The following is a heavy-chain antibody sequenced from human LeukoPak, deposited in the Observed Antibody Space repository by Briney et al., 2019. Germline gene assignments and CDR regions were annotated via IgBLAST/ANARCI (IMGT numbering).Heavy chain of an antibody. Sequence: PGGSLRLSCAASGFTFSSYAMHWVRQAPGKGLEWVAVISYDGSNKYYADSVKGRFTISRDNSKNTLYLQMNSLRAEDTAVYYCARRYFDLWGQGTLVTVSS. V-gene: IGHV3-30*04. CDR1: GFTFSSYA. CDR2: ISYDGSNK. CDR3: ARRYFDL. D-gene: IGHD3-9*01. J-gene: IGHJ4*02.